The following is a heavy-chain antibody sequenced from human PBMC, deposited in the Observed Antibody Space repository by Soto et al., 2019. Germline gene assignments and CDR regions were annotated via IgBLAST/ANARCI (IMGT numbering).Heavy chain of an antibody. D-gene: IGHD1-26*01. CDR1: GFTFSSYG. V-gene: IGHV3-33*01. J-gene: IGHJ4*02. Sequence: QVQLVESGGGVVQPGRSLRLSCAASGFTFSSYGMHWVRQAPGKGLEWVAVIWYGGSNKYYADSVKGRFTISRDNSKNTRYLQMNSLRAEDTAVYYCARDPIRGGSYGGWGQGTLVTVSS. CDR2: IWYGGSNK. CDR3: ARDPIRGGSYGG.